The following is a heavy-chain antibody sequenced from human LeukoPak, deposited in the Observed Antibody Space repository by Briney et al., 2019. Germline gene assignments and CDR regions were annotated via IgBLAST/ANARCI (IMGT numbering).Heavy chain of an antibody. Sequence: PGGSLRLSCVASGFTSSAFWMSWVRRPPGKGLEWVANIKKDGSEKDYVDSVKGRFSIFRDNAKNSVYLQMNSLRAEDTAVYYCATFAGVVPGGSLLGGKGTTVIVSS. V-gene: IGHV3-7*01. CDR1: GFTSSAFW. CDR3: ATFAGVVPGGSLL. D-gene: IGHD2-2*01. CDR2: IKKDGSEK. J-gene: IGHJ6*04.